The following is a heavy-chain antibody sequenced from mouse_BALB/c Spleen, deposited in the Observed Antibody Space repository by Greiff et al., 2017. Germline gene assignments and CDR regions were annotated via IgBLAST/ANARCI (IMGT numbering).Heavy chain of an antibody. CDR1: GYTFTDYN. J-gene: IGHJ2*01. CDR3: ARWDTTVVPHFDY. D-gene: IGHD1-1*01. V-gene: IGHV1-18*01. CDR2: INPNNGGT. Sequence: VQLQQSGPELVKPGASVKIPCKASGYTFTDYNMDWVKQSHGKSLEWIGDINPNNGGTIYNQKFKGKATLTVDKSSSTAYMELRSLTSEDTAVYYCARWDTTVVPHFDYWGQGTTLTVSS.